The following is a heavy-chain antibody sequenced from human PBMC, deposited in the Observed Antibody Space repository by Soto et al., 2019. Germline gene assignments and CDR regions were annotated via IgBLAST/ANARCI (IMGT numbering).Heavy chain of an antibody. J-gene: IGHJ4*02. CDR2: IYSGGST. CDR1: GFTVSSNY. CDR3: ATITGTTLAQDY. V-gene: IGHV3-66*01. Sequence: GGSLRLSCAASGFTVSSNYMSWVRQAPGKGLEWVSVIYSGGSTYYADSVKGRFTISRDNSKKTLYLQMNSLRAEDTAVYYCATITGTTLAQDYWGQGTLVTVSS. D-gene: IGHD1-7*01.